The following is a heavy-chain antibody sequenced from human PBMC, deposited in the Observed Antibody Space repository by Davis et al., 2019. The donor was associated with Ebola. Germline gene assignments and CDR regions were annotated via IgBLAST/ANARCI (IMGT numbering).Heavy chain of an antibody. J-gene: IGHJ4*02. CDR3: ARPDDSSGYWLYY. D-gene: IGHD3-22*01. Sequence: PGGSLRLSCAASGFTFSSYGMHWVRQAPGRGLEWVAVIWYDGTNKYYADSVKGRFTISRDNSKNTLYLQMNSLRAEDTAVYYCARPDDSSGYWLYYWGQGTLVTVSS. V-gene: IGHV3-33*01. CDR1: GFTFSSYG. CDR2: IWYDGTNK.